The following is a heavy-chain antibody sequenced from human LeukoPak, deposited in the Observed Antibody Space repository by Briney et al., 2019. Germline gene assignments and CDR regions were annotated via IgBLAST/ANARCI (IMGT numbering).Heavy chain of an antibody. D-gene: IGHD6-19*01. CDR3: VNQISGWVY. V-gene: IGHV3-64D*06. J-gene: IGHJ4*02. CDR2: ISRNGRST. Sequence: PGGSLRLSCSASGFTFDSYEMHWVRQAPGKGLEYVSGISRNGRSTRNGDSVKGRFTISRDNSKNMLFLQMTGLRAEDTAVYYCVNQISGWVYWGQGTLVTVSS. CDR1: GFTFDSYE.